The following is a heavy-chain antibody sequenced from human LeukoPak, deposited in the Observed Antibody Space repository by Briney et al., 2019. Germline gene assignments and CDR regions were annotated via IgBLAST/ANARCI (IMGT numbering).Heavy chain of an antibody. CDR2: ISGSGGST. V-gene: IGHV3-23*01. CDR1: GFTFSSYA. J-gene: IGHJ4*02. CDR3: AKVGSSSWYGDFDY. Sequence: GGSLRPSCAASGFTFSSYAMSWVRQAPGKGLEWVSAISGSGGSTYYADSVKGRFTISRDNSKNTLYLQMNSLRAEDTAVYYCAKVGSSSWYGDFDYWGQGTLVTVSS. D-gene: IGHD6-13*01.